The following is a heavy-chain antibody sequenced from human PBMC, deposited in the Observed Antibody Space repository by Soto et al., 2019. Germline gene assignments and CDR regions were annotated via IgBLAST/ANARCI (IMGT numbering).Heavy chain of an antibody. D-gene: IGHD3-3*01. CDR2: INPSSGSP. CDR1: GYTFSRYY. V-gene: IGHV1-46*01. J-gene: IGHJ4*01. CDR3: ASGVGVKVSEMGGPDY. Sequence: ASVKVSCKTSGYTFSRYYMHWVRQAPGQGLEWMGIINPSSGSPNYAQKFLGRLTVTRDKSTSTVYMELNGLTSEDTAMYYCASGVGVKVSEMGGPDYWGQ.